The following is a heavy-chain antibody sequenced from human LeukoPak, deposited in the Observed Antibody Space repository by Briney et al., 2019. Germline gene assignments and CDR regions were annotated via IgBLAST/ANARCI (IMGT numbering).Heavy chain of an antibody. Sequence: GASVKVSCKVSGYTLTELSMHWVRQAPGKGLEWMGGFDPEDGETIYAQKFQGRVTMTRDMSTSTVYMELSSLRSEDTAVYYCAVGQGYSSSWYAFDYWGQGTLVTVSS. CDR1: GYTLTELS. J-gene: IGHJ4*02. D-gene: IGHD6-13*01. V-gene: IGHV1-24*01. CDR2: FDPEDGET. CDR3: AVGQGYSSSWYAFDY.